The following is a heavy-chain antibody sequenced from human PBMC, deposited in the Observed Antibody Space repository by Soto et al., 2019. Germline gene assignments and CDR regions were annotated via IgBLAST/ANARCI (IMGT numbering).Heavy chain of an antibody. V-gene: IGHV1-18*01. CDR2: ISAYNGNT. J-gene: IGHJ3*02. Sequence: QVQLVQSGAEVKKPGAPVKVSCKASGYTFTSYGISWVRQAPGQGLEWMGWISAYNGNTNSAQKLQGRVTMTTDTSTSTAYMELRSLRSDDTAVYYCARRNQDIEVVVAAVGLDAFDIWGQGTMVTVSS. D-gene: IGHD2-15*01. CDR3: ARRNQDIEVVVAAVGLDAFDI. CDR1: GYTFTSYG.